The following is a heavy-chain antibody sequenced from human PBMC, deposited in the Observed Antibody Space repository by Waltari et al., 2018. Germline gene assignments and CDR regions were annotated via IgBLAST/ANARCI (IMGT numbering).Heavy chain of an antibody. CDR1: GFPFSLYE. Sequence: EVQLVEAGGGLTQPGGSLRLSCVVSGFPFSLYEMSWVRQTAGKGLEWISYISGTGIAIHYADSVKGRVTISRDNSKNTLYLQMNSLRAEDTAVYYGAREPIAAAGTLDYWGQGTLVTVSS. J-gene: IGHJ4*02. D-gene: IGHD6-13*01. CDR2: ISGTGIAI. CDR3: AREPIAAAGTLDY. V-gene: IGHV3-48*03.